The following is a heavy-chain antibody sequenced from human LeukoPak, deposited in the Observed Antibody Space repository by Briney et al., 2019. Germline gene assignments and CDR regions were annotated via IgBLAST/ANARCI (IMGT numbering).Heavy chain of an antibody. CDR1: GFTFSSYA. CDR2: ISYDGSNK. V-gene: IGHV3-30*04. CDR3: ARQYQSWFDP. D-gene: IGHD2-2*01. J-gene: IGHJ5*02. Sequence: GRFLRLSCAASGFTFSSYAMRWVRQAPGKGLEWVADISYDGSNKYYADSVKGRFTISRDNSKNTLYLQMNSQRAEDTAVYYWARQYQSWFDPWGQGTLVTVSS.